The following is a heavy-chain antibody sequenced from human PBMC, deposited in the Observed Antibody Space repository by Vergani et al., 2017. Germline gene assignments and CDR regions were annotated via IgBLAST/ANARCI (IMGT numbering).Heavy chain of an antibody. Sequence: QVQLVQSGAEVKKPGASVKVSCKASGYTFTGYYMHWVRQAPGQGLEWMGRIIPILGIANYAQKFQGRVTITADKSTSTAYMELSSLRSEDTAVYYCARDYSNSLSPREIGMDVWGQGTTVTVSS. CDR2: IIPILGIA. CDR3: ARDYSNSLSPREIGMDV. CDR1: GYTFTGYY. D-gene: IGHD4-11*01. V-gene: IGHV1-69*09. J-gene: IGHJ6*02.